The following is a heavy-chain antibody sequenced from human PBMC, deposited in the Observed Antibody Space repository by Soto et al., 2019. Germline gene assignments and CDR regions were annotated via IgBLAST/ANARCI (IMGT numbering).Heavy chain of an antibody. D-gene: IGHD6-6*01. CDR2: IYTSGNT. J-gene: IGHJ4*02. Sequence: SETLSLTCTVSGGSMSNYYWSWIRQSAGKGLEWIGRIYTSGNTNYNPSLKSRVTMSVDTSKNQFSLKMSSVTAADTAVYFCARDRLGSSSFDFWGQGTLVTVSS. V-gene: IGHV4-4*07. CDR1: GGSMSNYY. CDR3: ARDRLGSSSFDF.